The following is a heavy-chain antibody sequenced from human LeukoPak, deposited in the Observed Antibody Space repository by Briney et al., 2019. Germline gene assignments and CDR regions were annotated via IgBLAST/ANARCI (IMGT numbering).Heavy chain of an antibody. V-gene: IGHV3-21*01. CDR1: GFTFSSYS. CDR2: ISSSSSYI. Sequence: GGSLRLSCAASGFTFSSYSMNWVRQAPGKGLEWVSSISSSSSYIYYADSVKGRFTISRDNAKNSLYLQMNSLRAEDTAVYYCARVVSRYYFDYWGQGTLVTVSS. D-gene: IGHD5/OR15-5a*01. J-gene: IGHJ4*02. CDR3: ARVVSRYYFDY.